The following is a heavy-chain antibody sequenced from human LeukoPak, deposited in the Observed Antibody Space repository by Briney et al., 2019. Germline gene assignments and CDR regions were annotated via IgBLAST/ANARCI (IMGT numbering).Heavy chain of an antibody. CDR3: ARVRETEQLFDY. CDR2: IYYSGST. J-gene: IGHJ4*02. Sequence: PSETLSLTCTVSGGSISSGGYYWSWIRQHPGKGLEWIGYIYYSGSTYYNPSLKSRVTISVDTSKNQFSLKLSSMTAADTAVYYCARVRETEQLFDYWRQGTLVTVSP. V-gene: IGHV4-31*03. D-gene: IGHD1-14*01. CDR1: GGSISSGGYY.